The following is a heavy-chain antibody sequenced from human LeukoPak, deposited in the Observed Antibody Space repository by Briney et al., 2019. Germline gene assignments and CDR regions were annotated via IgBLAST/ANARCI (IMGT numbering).Heavy chain of an antibody. CDR2: INTSGST. CDR3: AGGGGVPRWRDP. Sequence: SETLSLTCTVSGGFISSYYWTWIRQPAGKGLEWNGRINTSGSTNYNPSLRSRVTISVNPSKNQFSLNLSSVTATDPAVYSCAGGGGVPRWRDPWAQGTGVSV. CDR1: GGFISSYY. J-gene: IGHJ5*02. D-gene: IGHD2-15*01. V-gene: IGHV4-4*07.